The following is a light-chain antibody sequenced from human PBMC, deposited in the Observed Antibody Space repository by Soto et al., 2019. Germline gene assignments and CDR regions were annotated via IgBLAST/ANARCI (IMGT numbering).Light chain of an antibody. J-gene: IGKJ3*01. Sequence: EIVLTQSPATLSLSPGERATLSCRASQSVGSHLAWYQQKPGQAPRLLIYDASNRATGIPARFSGSGSGTDFTLTITGLEPEDFAVYYCQQRDYWPPFTFGAGTEVEIK. CDR2: DAS. CDR3: QQRDYWPPFT. CDR1: QSVGSH. V-gene: IGKV3-11*01.